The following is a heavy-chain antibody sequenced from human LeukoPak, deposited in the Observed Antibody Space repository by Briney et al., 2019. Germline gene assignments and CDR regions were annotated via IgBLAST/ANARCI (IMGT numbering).Heavy chain of an antibody. CDR1: GGTFSSYA. J-gene: IGHJ6*04. CDR2: IIPIFGTA. V-gene: IGHV1-69*01. D-gene: IGHD3-10*01. CDR3: ARDITMVRGVHYGMDV. Sequence: SVKVSCKASGGTFSSYAISWVRQAPGQGLEWMGGIIPIFGTANYAQKFQGRVTITADESTSTAYMELSSLRSEDTAVYYCARDITMVRGVHYGMDVWGKGTTVTVSS.